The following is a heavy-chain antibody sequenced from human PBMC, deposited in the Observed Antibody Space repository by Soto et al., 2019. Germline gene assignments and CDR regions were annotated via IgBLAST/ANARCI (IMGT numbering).Heavy chain of an antibody. Sequence: EVQLVESGGGLVQPGGSLRLSCTASGFTFSTYWMHWVRQAPGKGLVWVAHINSDGISTIYADSVKGRFTISRANAKNPLNLQMTSLRVEDTAVYFCARREYDSVTGYSLDHWGQGTLVTVSS. J-gene: IGHJ4*02. V-gene: IGHV3-74*01. CDR1: GFTFSTYW. D-gene: IGHD3-9*01. CDR2: INSDGIST. CDR3: ARREYDSVTGYSLDH.